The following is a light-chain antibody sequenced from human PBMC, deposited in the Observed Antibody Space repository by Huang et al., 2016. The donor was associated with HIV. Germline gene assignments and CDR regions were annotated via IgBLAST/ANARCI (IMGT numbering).Light chain of an antibody. V-gene: IGKV1-6*01. CDR3: LQDHNYPRT. J-gene: IGKJ1*01. CDR1: KGITDD. Sequence: AIQMTQSPSSLSASVGDRVTITCRESKGITDDLAWYQQKTGKAPKLLISGASTLRSGGPSRFSGSGSGTDFTLTISSLQPEDYATYYCLQDHNYPRTFGQGTKVEI. CDR2: GAS.